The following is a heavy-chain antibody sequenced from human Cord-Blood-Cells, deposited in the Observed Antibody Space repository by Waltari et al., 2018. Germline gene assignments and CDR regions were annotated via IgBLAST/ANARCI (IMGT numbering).Heavy chain of an antibody. Sequence: QVQLVQSGAEVKKPGSSVKVSCKASGGTFSSYASSWVRQAPGQGLEGRGGIIPICGTANYAQKVQGRGTITADEATSTAYMELSSLRSEDTAVYYCARDLRELLVGAFDIWGQGTMVTVSS. CDR2: IIPICGTA. CDR3: ARDLRELLVGAFDI. J-gene: IGHJ3*02. D-gene: IGHD1-7*01. CDR1: GGTFSSYA. V-gene: IGHV1-69*01.